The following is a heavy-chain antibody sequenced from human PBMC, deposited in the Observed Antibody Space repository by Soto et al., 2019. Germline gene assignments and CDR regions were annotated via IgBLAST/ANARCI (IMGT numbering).Heavy chain of an antibody. J-gene: IGHJ6*02. CDR2: IIPIFGTA. D-gene: IGHD3-9*01. Sequence: SVKVSCKASGGTFSSYAISWVRQAPGQGLEWMGGIIPIFGTANYAQKFQGRVTITADESTSTAYMELSSLRSEDTAVYYCARVVNILTGYSFFGMDVWGQGTTVTVSS. CDR3: ARVVNILTGYSFFGMDV. CDR1: GGTFSSYA. V-gene: IGHV1-69*13.